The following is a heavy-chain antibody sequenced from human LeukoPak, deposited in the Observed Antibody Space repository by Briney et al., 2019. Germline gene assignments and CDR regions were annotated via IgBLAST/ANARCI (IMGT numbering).Heavy chain of an antibody. D-gene: IGHD1-26*01. Sequence: SETLSLTCTVSGGSIGSSSYYWGWIRQPPGKGLEWIGSIHYSGSTYYNPSLKSRVTISVDTSKNQFSLKLSSVTAADTAVYYCARHPGGFDPWGQGTLVTVSS. CDR3: ARHPGGFDP. CDR2: IHYSGST. CDR1: GGSIGSSSYY. J-gene: IGHJ5*02. V-gene: IGHV4-39*01.